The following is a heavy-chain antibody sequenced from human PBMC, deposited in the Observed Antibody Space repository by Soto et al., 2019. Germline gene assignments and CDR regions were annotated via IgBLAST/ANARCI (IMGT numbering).Heavy chain of an antibody. CDR2: IYYDGST. Sequence: LSLTCTVSGGSITTSSYSWDWIRQPPGKGLEWIGTIYYDGSTSYNPSLKSQVTISVDTSKNHFALKVNSVTAADTAVYYCARFYGNAFDVWGRGTVVTVSS. CDR3: ARFYGNAFDV. CDR1: GGSITTSSYS. D-gene: IGHD3-10*01. V-gene: IGHV4-39*02. J-gene: IGHJ3*01.